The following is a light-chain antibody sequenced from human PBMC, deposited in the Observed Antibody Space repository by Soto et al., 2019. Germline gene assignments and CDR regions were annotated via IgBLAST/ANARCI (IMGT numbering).Light chain of an antibody. CDR3: QQTSAFPRT. CDR2: GAS. J-gene: IGKJ3*01. V-gene: IGKV1-12*01. CDR1: QHIGNF. Sequence: DIQMTQSPSSVSASVGDRINITRRASQHIGNFLAWYQQTPGKAPKLLVHGASSLYRGVPSRFSGGGAGTDFTLTISSLQAEDYATYFCQQTSAFPRTFGPGTKVDIK.